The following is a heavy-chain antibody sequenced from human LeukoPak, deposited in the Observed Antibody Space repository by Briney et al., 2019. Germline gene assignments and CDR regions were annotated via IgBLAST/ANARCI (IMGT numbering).Heavy chain of an antibody. V-gene: IGHV3-48*03. CDR2: ISSSGGTI. CDR1: GFTFSTYE. CDR3: ARGGDLTPAVPFDY. D-gene: IGHD6-25*01. J-gene: IGHJ4*02. Sequence: GGSLRLSCAASGFTFSTYEMNWVRQAPGKGLEWVSYISSSGGTIYYADSVKGRFTISRDNAKNSLYLQMNSLRAEDTAVYYCARGGDLTPAVPFDYWGQGTLVTVSS.